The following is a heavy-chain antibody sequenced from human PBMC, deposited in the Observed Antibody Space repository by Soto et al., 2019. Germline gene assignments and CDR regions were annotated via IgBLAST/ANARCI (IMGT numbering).Heavy chain of an antibody. Sequence: QVQLVQSGAEVKNPGASVKVSCKASGYSFTACYMHWVRQAPGQGLEWMGWINSNRGPTKYAPKFQGRVTMTRDTSVNTAYMEVSWLTSDDTAVYYCARDRGQNSGYDWGQGTLVTVSS. CDR2: INSNRGPT. CDR3: ARDRGQNSGYD. D-gene: IGHD5-12*01. CDR1: GYSFTACY. J-gene: IGHJ4*02. V-gene: IGHV1-2*02.